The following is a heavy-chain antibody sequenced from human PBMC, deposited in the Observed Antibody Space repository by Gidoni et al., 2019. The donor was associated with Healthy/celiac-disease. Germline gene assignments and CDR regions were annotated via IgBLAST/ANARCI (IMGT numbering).Heavy chain of an antibody. CDR2: ISWNSGSI. J-gene: IGHJ3*02. V-gene: IGHV3-9*01. CDR1: GSSIDDDA. CDR3: AKDIAARLFAFDI. Sequence: ELQLVDSGGGLLQPGRSLSLSSAAAGSSIDDDAMCWVRQAPGKGLEWVSGISWNSGSIGYADSVKGRFTISRDNAKNSLYLQMNSLRAEDTALYYCAKDIAARLFAFDIWGQGTMVTVSS. D-gene: IGHD6-6*01.